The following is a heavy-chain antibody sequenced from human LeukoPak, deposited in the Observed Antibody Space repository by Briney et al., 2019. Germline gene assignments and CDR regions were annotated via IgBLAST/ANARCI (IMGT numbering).Heavy chain of an antibody. J-gene: IGHJ3*02. Sequence: SETLSLTCTVSGGPISSSDHYWGWIRQPPGKGPEWIGRIYYSGRTFYNPSLESRVTISVDTSKNQFSLKLSSVTAADTAVHYCARHRHFADCDVDCYVSGGSFEIWGQGRMVTVSS. CDR1: GGPISSSDHY. CDR2: IYYSGRT. D-gene: IGHD2-21*02. CDR3: ARHRHFADCDVDCYVSGGSFEI. V-gene: IGHV4-39*01.